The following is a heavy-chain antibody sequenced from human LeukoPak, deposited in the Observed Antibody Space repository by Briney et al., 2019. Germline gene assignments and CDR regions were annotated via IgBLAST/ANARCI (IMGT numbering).Heavy chain of an antibody. J-gene: IGHJ4*02. CDR1: GFTFNSYA. CDR2: VSDRGDVT. CDR3: AKHITVARSSHYIDY. V-gene: IGHV3-23*01. D-gene: IGHD4-11*01. Sequence: GGSLRLSCAASGFTFNSYAMSWVRQAPGKGLEWVSVVSDRGDVTHDADSVKGRFSISRDNSANTLYLQMNSLRAYDTPVYYCAKHITVARSSHYIDYWGQGTLVTVSS.